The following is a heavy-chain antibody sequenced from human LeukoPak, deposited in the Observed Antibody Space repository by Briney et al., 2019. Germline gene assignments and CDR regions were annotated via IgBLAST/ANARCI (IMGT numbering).Heavy chain of an antibody. CDR1: EFTLGSYA. CDR2: ISANGANT. Sequence: GGSLRLSCAASEFTLGSYAMSWARQAPGKGLEWVSGISANGANTHYAESVRGRFIISRDNSKNTLYLQMNSLRAGDTALYFCAKYHNPGSTGPFHWGQGTLVTVSS. CDR3: AKYHNPGSTGPFH. D-gene: IGHD2-8*02. J-gene: IGHJ4*02. V-gene: IGHV3-23*01.